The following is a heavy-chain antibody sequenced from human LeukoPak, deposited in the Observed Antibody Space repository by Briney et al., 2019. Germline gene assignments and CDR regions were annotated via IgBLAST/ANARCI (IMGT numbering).Heavy chain of an antibody. Sequence: GGSLRLSCAASGFTVSSNYMSWVRQAPGKGLEWVSVIYSGGSTYYADSVKGRFTISRDNSKNALYLQMNSLRAEDTAVYYCARDYPTAVYAFDIWGQGTMVTVSS. V-gene: IGHV3-66*01. CDR1: GFTVSSNY. J-gene: IGHJ3*02. CDR2: IYSGGST. CDR3: ARDYPTAVYAFDI. D-gene: IGHD6-13*01.